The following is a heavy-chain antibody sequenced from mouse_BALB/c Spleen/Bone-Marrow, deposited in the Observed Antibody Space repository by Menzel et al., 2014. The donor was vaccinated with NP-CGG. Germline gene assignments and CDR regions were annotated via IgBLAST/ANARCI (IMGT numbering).Heavy chain of an antibody. CDR1: GYAFTNYL. CDR3: ARNANWLFAY. D-gene: IGHD4-1*01. V-gene: IGHV1-54*01. J-gene: IGHJ3*01. CDR2: INPGSGGT. Sequence: VKLMESGAELVRSGTSVKVSCKASGYAFTNYLIEWVKQRPGQGLEWIGVINPGSGGTNYNEKFKGKATLTADKSSSTAYMQLSSLTSDDSAVYFCARNANWLFAYWGQGTLVTVSA.